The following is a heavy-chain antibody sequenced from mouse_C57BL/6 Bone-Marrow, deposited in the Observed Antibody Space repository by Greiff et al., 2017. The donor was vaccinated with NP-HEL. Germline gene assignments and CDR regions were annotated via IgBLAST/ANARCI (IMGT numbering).Heavy chain of an antibody. CDR2: INPYNGGT. V-gene: IGHV1-19*01. CDR3: ARCYGSSSYWYFDV. D-gene: IGHD1-1*01. J-gene: IGHJ1*03. Sequence: VQLQQSGPVLVKPGASVKMSCKASGYTFTDYYMNWVKQSHGKSLEWIGVINPYNGGTSYNKKFKGKATLTVDKSSSTANMELNSLTSEDSAVYYCARCYGSSSYWYFDVWGTGTTVTVSS. CDR1: GYTFTDYY.